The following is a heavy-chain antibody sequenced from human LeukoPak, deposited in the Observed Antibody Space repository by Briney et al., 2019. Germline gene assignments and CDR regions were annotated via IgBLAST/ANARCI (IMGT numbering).Heavy chain of an antibody. J-gene: IGHJ4*02. V-gene: IGHV3-48*01. D-gene: IGHD6-13*01. Sequence: GGSLRLSCAASGFTFSSYSMNWVRQAPGKGLEWVSYISSSSSTIYYADSVKGRFTISRDNAKNSLYLQMNSLRAEDTAVCYCAREDSSSWYSYWGQGTLVTVSS. CDR1: GFTFSSYS. CDR3: AREDSSSWYSY. CDR2: ISSSSSTI.